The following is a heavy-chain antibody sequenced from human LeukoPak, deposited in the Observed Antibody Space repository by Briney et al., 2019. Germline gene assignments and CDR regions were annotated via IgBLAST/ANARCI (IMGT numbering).Heavy chain of an antibody. Sequence: GGSLRLSCAASGFTFSSYWMSWVRQAPGKGLEWVANIKQDGSEKYYADSVKGRFTISRDNSKNTLYLQMNSLRAEDTAVYYCAKGDTAMAHYYYGMDVWGQGTTVTVSS. CDR1: GFTFSSYW. CDR3: AKGDTAMAHYYYGMDV. CDR2: IKQDGSEK. J-gene: IGHJ6*02. V-gene: IGHV3-7*01. D-gene: IGHD5-18*01.